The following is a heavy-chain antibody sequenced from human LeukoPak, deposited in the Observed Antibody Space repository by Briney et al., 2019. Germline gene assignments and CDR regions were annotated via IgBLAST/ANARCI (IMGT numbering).Heavy chain of an antibody. CDR3: AKDPLRYFDWKYYFDY. V-gene: IGHV3-30*02. D-gene: IGHD3-9*01. J-gene: IGHJ4*02. Sequence: GGSLRLSCVVSGFTFSDYGMNWVRQAPGKGLEWVAFIRYDGSNKYYADSVKGRFTISRDNSKNTLYLQMNSLRAEDTAVYYCAKDPLRYFDWKYYFDYWGQGTLVTVSS. CDR2: IRYDGSNK. CDR1: GFTFSDYG.